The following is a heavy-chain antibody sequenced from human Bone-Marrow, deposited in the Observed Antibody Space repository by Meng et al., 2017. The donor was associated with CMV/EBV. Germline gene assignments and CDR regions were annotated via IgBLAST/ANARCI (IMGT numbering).Heavy chain of an antibody. J-gene: IGHJ6*01. D-gene: IGHD4/OR15-4a*01. CDR2: IYYSGST. Sequence: GSLRLSCTVSGGSISSYYWSWIRQPPGKGLEWIGYIYYSGSTNYNPSLKSRVTISVDTSKNQFSLKLSSVTAADTAVYYCTLGLWWHGMDVWGQGPTVTVSS. CDR3: TLGLWWHGMDV. CDR1: GGSISSYY. V-gene: IGHV4-59*01.